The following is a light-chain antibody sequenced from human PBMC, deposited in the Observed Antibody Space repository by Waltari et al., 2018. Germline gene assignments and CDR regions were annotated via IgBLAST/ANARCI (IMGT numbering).Light chain of an antibody. CDR1: QSVSNS. CDR3: QQSSATPWT. CDR2: GAS. V-gene: IGKV3-15*01. J-gene: IGKJ1*01. Sequence: EIVMTQSPATLSVSPGERATLSCRASQSVSNSLAWYQQKPGQAPRLLIYGASTRATGIPARFSGSGSGTDFTLTISSLQLEDFATYYCQQSSATPWTFGQGTKIEIK.